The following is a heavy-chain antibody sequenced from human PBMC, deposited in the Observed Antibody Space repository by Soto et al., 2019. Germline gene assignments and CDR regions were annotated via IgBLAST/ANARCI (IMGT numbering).Heavy chain of an antibody. J-gene: IGHJ4*02. CDR2: IYYSGST. CDR3: ARVEGEMATIGHYFDY. D-gene: IGHD5-12*01. V-gene: IGHV4-30-4*01. CDR1: GGSISSGDYY. Sequence: QVQLQESGPGLVKPSQTLSLTCTVSGGSISSGDYYWSWIRQPPGKGLEWIGYIYYSGSTYYNPSLKSRVTISVDTSKNQLSLKLSSVTAADTAVYYCARVEGEMATIGHYFDYWGQGTLVTVSS.